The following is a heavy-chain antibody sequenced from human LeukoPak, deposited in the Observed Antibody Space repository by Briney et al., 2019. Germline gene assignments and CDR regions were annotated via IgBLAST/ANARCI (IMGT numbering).Heavy chain of an antibody. J-gene: IGHJ4*02. CDR1: GFTVSSNY. Sequence: GGSLRLSCAASGFTVSSNYMSWVRQAPGKGLEWVSVIYSGGSTYYADSAKGRFTISRDNSKNTLYLQMNSLRAEDTAVYYCARVLFTNFDYWGQGTLVTVSS. D-gene: IGHD2-8*01. V-gene: IGHV3-53*01. CDR3: ARVLFTNFDY. CDR2: IYSGGST.